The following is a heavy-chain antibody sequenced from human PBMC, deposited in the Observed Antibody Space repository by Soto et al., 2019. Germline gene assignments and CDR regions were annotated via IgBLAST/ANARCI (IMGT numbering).Heavy chain of an antibody. V-gene: IGHV3-33*01. J-gene: IGHJ4*02. CDR1: GFTFSSYG. D-gene: IGHD6-13*01. CDR2: IWYDGSNK. CDR3: ARDLPQQLVLDY. Sequence: PGGSLRLCCAASGFTFSSYGMHWVRQAPGKGLEWVAVIWYDGSNKYYADSVKGRFTISRDNSKNTLYLQMNSLRAEDTAVYYCARDLPQQLVLDYWGQGTLVTVSS.